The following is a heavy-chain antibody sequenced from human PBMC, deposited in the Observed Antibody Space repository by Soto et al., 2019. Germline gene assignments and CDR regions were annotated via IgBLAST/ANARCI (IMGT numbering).Heavy chain of an antibody. J-gene: IGHJ4*02. Sequence: QLQLQESGSRLVRPSQTLSLTCAVSGGSISSGGYSWTWIRQPPGKGLEWVGHTYHTGTAYYSPSLTSRVTISVDTSKNQFSLKLTSATAADTAVYYCARDRRSYYSDGSGIDFWGQGTLVTVSS. CDR2: TYHTGTA. CDR3: ARDRRSYYSDGSGIDF. CDR1: GGSISSGGYS. V-gene: IGHV4-30-2*01. D-gene: IGHD3-22*01.